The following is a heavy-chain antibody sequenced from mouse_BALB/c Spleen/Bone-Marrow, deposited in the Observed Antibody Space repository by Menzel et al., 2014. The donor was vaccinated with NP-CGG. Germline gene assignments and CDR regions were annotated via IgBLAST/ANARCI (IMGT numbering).Heavy chain of an antibody. V-gene: IGHV1S130*01. Sequence: QVQMQQPWSVLVRPGASVKLSCKASGYTFTSSWMHWAQQRPGQGLEWIGEIHPNSGNTNYNEKFKGKATLTLDTSSSTAYVDLSSLTSEDSAVYYCARSGFDYWGQGTTLTVSS. CDR2: IHPNSGNT. J-gene: IGHJ2*01. CDR3: ARSGFDY. D-gene: IGHD3-1*01. CDR1: GYTFTSSW.